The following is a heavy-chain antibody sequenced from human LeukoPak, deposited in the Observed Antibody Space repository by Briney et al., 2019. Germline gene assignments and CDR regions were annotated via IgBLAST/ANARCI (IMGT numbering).Heavy chain of an antibody. CDR2: IDPNSGGT. CDR3: ASSHGIASRSPPGY. CDR1: GYTFTAYY. V-gene: IGHV1-2*02. Sequence: ASVKVSCKSSGYTFTAYYMHWVRRAPGQGFEWMVWIDPNSGGTDYAQKFQGRVTMTRDTSITTAYMELSRLTSDDTAIYYCASSHGIASRSPPGYWGQGTLVTVSS. D-gene: IGHD6-6*01. J-gene: IGHJ4*02.